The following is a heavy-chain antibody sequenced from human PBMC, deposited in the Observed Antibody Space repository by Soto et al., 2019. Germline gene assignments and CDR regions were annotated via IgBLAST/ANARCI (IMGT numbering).Heavy chain of an antibody. J-gene: IGHJ4*02. V-gene: IGHV4-59*01. CDR2: IYHRGTT. Sequence: QVQLQESGPGLVKPSETLSLTCTVSGGSISSYYWSWIRQPPGKGLEWIGYIYHRGTTNYSPCLKSRVTISADMSKNQFSLKLSSVTAADTAVYYCARAIRRGGGFDYWGQGTLVTVSS. D-gene: IGHD3-10*01. CDR3: ARAIRRGGGFDY. CDR1: GGSISSYY.